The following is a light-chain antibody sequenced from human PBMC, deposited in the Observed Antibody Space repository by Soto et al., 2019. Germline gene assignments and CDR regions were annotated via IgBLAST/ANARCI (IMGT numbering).Light chain of an antibody. CDR3: QQYGISPVT. J-gene: IGKJ2*01. CDR2: GAS. Sequence: EIVLTQSPGTLSLSPGERATLSCRASQSVSSSYLAWYQQKPGQAPRLLIYGASSRATGIPDRFSGSGSGTAFTLTISRLEPEDFAVYHCQQYGISPVTFGQGTKLEIK. CDR1: QSVSSSY. V-gene: IGKV3-20*01.